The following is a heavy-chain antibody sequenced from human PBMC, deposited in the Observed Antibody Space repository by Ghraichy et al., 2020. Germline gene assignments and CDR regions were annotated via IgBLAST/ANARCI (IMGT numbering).Heavy chain of an antibody. D-gene: IGHD3-3*01. V-gene: IGHV3-48*01. J-gene: IGHJ4*02. CDR1: GFIFSGNS. CDR2: ISGGSEVI. CDR3: ARSSGFDY. Sequence: GGSLRLSRVGSGFIFSGNSMKWVRQAPGKGLEWLTYISGGSEVIYYADSVKGRFTVSRDNAKSSLYLQLNSLRVEDTGIYYCARSSGFDYWGRGTLVTVSS.